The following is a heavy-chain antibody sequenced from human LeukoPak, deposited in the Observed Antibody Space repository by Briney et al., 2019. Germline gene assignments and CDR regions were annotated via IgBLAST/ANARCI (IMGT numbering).Heavy chain of an antibody. D-gene: IGHD3-9*01. Sequence: GGSLRLSCEASGFTFSSYAMSWVRQAPGKGLEWVSAISGSGGSTYYADSVKGRFTISRDNSKNTLYLQMNSLRAEDTAVYYCAKSLRYFDWLDFDYWGQGTLVTVSS. CDR2: ISGSGGST. J-gene: IGHJ4*02. CDR1: GFTFSSYA. V-gene: IGHV3-23*01. CDR3: AKSLRYFDWLDFDY.